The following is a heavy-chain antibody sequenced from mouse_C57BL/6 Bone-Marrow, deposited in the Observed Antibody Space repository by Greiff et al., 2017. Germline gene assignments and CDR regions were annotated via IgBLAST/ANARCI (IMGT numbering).Heavy chain of an antibody. CDR1: GFTFSSYA. CDR2: ISDGGSYT. CDR3: ARVAYGFYAMDY. Sequence: DVMLVESGGGLVKPGGSLKLSCAASGFTFSSYAMSWVRQTPEKRLEWVATISDGGSYTYYPDNVKGRFTISRDNAKNNLYLQMSHLKSEDTAMYYCARVAYGFYAMDYWGQGTSVTGSA. D-gene: IGHD2-2*01. V-gene: IGHV5-4*03. J-gene: IGHJ4*01.